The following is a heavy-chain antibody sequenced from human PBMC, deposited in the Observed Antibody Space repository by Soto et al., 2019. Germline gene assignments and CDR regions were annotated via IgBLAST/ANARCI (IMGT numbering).Heavy chain of an antibody. D-gene: IGHD3-22*01. V-gene: IGHV4-31*03. CDR2: IFYSGST. Sequence: QVQLQESGPGLVKPSQTLSLTCTVSGGSISSGNYYWSWIRQHPGKGLEWIGYIFYSGSTYYNPFVKSRVTISVDTSKNQFSLKLSSVTAADTAVYYCARTSYDSSGTAADPWGQGTLVTVSS. CDR1: GGSISSGNYY. CDR3: ARTSYDSSGTAADP. J-gene: IGHJ5*02.